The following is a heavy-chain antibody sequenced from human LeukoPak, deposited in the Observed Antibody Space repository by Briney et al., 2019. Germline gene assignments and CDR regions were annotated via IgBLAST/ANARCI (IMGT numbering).Heavy chain of an antibody. Sequence: SETQSLTCTVSGGSISSYYWSWIRQPPGKGLEWIGYIYYSGSTNYNPSLKSRVTISVDTSKNQFSLKLSSVTAADTAVYYCARHITMVSGWRAQFDYWGQGTLVTVSS. J-gene: IGHJ4*02. CDR2: IYYSGST. V-gene: IGHV4-59*08. D-gene: IGHD3-10*01. CDR3: ARHITMVSGWRAQFDY. CDR1: GGSISSYY.